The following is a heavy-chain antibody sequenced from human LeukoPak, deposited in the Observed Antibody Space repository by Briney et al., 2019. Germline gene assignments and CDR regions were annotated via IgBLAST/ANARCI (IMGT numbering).Heavy chain of an antibody. J-gene: IGHJ4*02. CDR2: INHSGST. CDR1: GGSFSGYY. CDR3: ARANYGDYPIDY. D-gene: IGHD4-17*01. V-gene: IGHV4-34*01. Sequence: SETLSLTCAVCGGSFSGYYWSWIRQPPGKGQEWIGEINHSGSTNYNPSLKSRVTISVDTSKNQFSLKLSSVTAADTAVYYCARANYGDYPIDYWGQGTLVTVSS.